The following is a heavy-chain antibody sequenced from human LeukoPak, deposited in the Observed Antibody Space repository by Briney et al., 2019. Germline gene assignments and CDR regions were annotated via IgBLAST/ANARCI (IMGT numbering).Heavy chain of an antibody. CDR3: PTGGKGGAPQLFDY. CDR2: IKSKTDGGTT. CDR1: GLTFSNAW. J-gene: IGHJ4*02. V-gene: IGHV3-15*01. D-gene: IGHD1-26*01. Sequence: PGGPLRLSCAASGLTFSNAWMSWVRQARGKGLEWVGRIKSKTDGGTTDYAAPVKGRFTLSRDDSKNTLYLQMNSLKTEDTAVYSCPTGGKGGAPQLFDYWGKETLVTAPS.